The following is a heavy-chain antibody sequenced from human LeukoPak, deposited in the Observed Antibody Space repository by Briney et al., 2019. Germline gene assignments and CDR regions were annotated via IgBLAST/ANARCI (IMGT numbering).Heavy chain of an antibody. CDR2: IKQDGSEK. V-gene: IGHV3-7*01. D-gene: IGHD3-9*01. CDR3: ARDPRPGYDIGVVDY. Sequence: GGSLRLSCAASGFTFGSYWMSWVRQAPGKGLEWVANIKQDGSEKYYVDSVKGRFTISRDNAKNSLYLQMNSLRAEDTAVYYCARDPRPGYDIGVVDYWGQGTLVTVSS. J-gene: IGHJ4*02. CDR1: GFTFGSYW.